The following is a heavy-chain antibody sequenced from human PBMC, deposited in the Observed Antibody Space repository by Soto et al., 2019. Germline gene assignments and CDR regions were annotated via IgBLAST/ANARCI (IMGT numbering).Heavy chain of an antibody. D-gene: IGHD3-16*01. Sequence: QVQLVQSGAEVRKPGSSVKVSCKASGDTLSRYTITWVRQAPGQGLEWMGRIIPNIGIADYAQKFQGRVTITADKSTSTAYMDLSSLSSEDTAVYYCARGGEPYYFDYWGQGTLVTVSS. J-gene: IGHJ4*02. V-gene: IGHV1-69*02. CDR2: IIPNIGIA. CDR1: GDTLSRYT. CDR3: ARGGEPYYFDY.